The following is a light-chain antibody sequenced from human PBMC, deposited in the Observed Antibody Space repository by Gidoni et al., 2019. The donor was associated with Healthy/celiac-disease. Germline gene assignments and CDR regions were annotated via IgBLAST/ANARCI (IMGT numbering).Light chain of an antibody. CDR3: SSYTSSSLWV. J-gene: IGLJ3*02. CDR2: DVS. CDR1: SSDVGGYNY. Sequence: QSALPQPASVSGSPGQSITISGTGTSSDVGGYNYVSWSQQHPGKAPKLMIYDVSSRPSGVSNRFAGSKSGNTASLTISGLQAEDEADYYCSSYTSSSLWVFGGGTKLTVL. V-gene: IGLV2-14*01.